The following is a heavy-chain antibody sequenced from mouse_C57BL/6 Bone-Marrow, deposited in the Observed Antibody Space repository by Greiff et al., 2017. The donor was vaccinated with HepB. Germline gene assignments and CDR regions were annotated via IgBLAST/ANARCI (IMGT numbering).Heavy chain of an antibody. Sequence: VQLQESGPGLVAPSQSLSITCTVSGFSLTSYAISWVRQPPGKGLEWLGVIWTGGGTNYNSALKSRLSISKDNSKSQVFLKMNSLQTDDTARYYCARNSGVVAPYYFDYWGQGTTLTVSS. V-gene: IGHV2-9-1*01. CDR3: ARNSGVVAPYYFDY. J-gene: IGHJ2*01. CDR2: IWTGGGT. D-gene: IGHD1-1*01. CDR1: GFSLTSYA.